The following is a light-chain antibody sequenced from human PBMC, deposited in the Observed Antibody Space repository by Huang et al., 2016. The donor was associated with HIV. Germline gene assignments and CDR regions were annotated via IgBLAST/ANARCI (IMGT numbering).Light chain of an antibody. CDR1: ESLLHTDTFNY. CDR3: MQSLQTPLT. V-gene: IGKV2-28*01. J-gene: IGKJ4*01. CDR2: FGS. Sequence: DIVMTQSPLSLPVTPGEPASISCRSSESLLHTDTFNYLDWFLQKPGQAPQLLIDFGSNRASGVHDRFSGSGSVTYFTLNITRVEAEDVGVYYCMQSLQTPLTFGGGTKVEIK.